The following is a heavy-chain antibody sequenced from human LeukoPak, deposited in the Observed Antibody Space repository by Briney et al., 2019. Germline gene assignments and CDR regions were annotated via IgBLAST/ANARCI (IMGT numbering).Heavy chain of an antibody. V-gene: IGHV4-59*12. CDR3: ARGGVTWTFDY. CDR1: GGSINAYY. Sequence: SKTLSLTCSVSGGSINAYYWAWILQPPGKGLEWIGYIYYSGSTNYNPSLKSRVTISVDTPKNQFSLKLSSGTVADTAVYYCARGGVTWTFDYWGRGTLVTVSS. D-gene: IGHD2-21*02. J-gene: IGHJ4*02. CDR2: IYYSGST.